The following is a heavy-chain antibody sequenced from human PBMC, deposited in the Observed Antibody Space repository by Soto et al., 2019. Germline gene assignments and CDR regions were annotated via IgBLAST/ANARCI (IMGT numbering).Heavy chain of an antibody. CDR1: GGSISSYY. D-gene: IGHD2-2*01. CDR2: IYYSGST. Sequence: PSGTLSLTCTVSGGSISSYYWSWIRQPPGKGLEWIGYIYYSGSTNYNPSLKSRVTISVDTSKNQFSLKLSSVTAADTAVYYCASQLPLRGKNWFDPWGQGTLVTVSS. CDR3: ASQLPLRGKNWFDP. J-gene: IGHJ5*02. V-gene: IGHV4-59*01.